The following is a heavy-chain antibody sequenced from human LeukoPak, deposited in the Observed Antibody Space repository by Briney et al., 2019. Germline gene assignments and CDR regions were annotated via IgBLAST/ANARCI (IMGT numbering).Heavy chain of an antibody. CDR1: GYTFTSYD. CDR3: ARGFDFLSGYYWGY. Sequence: ASVKVSCKASGYTFTSYDINWVRQASGQGGEWMGWMNPNSGNTGYAQKFQGRVTMTRNTSISTAYMELSSLRSEDTAVYYCARGFDFLSGYYWGYWGQGTLVTVSS. V-gene: IGHV1-8*01. J-gene: IGHJ4*02. CDR2: MNPNSGNT. D-gene: IGHD3-3*01.